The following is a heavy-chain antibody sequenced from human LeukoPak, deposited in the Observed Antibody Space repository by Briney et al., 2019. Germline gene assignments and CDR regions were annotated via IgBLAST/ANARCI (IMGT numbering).Heavy chain of an antibody. J-gene: IGHJ4*02. D-gene: IGHD3-3*01. CDR2: MSSDGNKN. CDR1: GFTFSHYA. Sequence: GGSLRLSCEASGFTFSHYAMHWVCQAPGKGLEWVAVMSSDGNKNYYADSVKGRFTISRDNSKDTLYLEMHSLIREDTAVYYCARDLRGDYDFWSGRFPIDWGRGTLVTVPS. CDR3: ARDLRGDYDFWSGRFPID. V-gene: IGHV3-30*04.